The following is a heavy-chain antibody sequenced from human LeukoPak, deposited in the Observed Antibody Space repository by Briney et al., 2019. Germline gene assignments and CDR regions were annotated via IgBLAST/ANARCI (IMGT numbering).Heavy chain of an antibody. CDR2: INHSGSI. Sequence: PSETLSLTCAVYGGSFSDYYWSWIRQPPGKRLEWIGEINHSGSINYNPSLKSRVTLSVDTSKNQFSLKLTSTTAADTALYYCARGGVVENYLMDPWGQGTLSPSP. CDR1: GGSFSDYY. J-gene: IGHJ5*02. D-gene: IGHD2-21*01. CDR3: ARGGVVENYLMDP. V-gene: IGHV4-34*01.